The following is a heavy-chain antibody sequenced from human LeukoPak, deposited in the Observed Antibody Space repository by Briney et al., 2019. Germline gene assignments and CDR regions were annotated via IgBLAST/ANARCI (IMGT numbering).Heavy chain of an antibody. CDR3: ATPYYDILAGYGDAFDI. J-gene: IGHJ3*02. Sequence: GGSLRLSCAASGFTVSSNYMGWVRQAPGKGLEWVSVIYSGGSTYYADSVKGRFTISRDNSKNTLYLQMNSLRAEDTAVYYCATPYYDILAGYGDAFDIWGQGTMVTVSS. CDR2: IYSGGST. V-gene: IGHV3-66*01. D-gene: IGHD3-9*01. CDR1: GFTVSSNY.